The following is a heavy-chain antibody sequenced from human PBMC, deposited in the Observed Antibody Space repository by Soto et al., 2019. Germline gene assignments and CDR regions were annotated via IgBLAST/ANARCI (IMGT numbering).Heavy chain of an antibody. Sequence: SETLSLTCTVSGGSVSSGSYYWSWIRQPPGKGLEWIGYIYYSGSTNYNPSLKSRVTKSVDTSKNQFSLKLSSVTAADTAVYYCASRYCSSTSCYLNWFDPWGQGTLVTVSS. D-gene: IGHD2-2*01. V-gene: IGHV4-61*01. CDR3: ASRYCSSTSCYLNWFDP. CDR1: GGSVSSGSYY. J-gene: IGHJ5*02. CDR2: IYYSGST.